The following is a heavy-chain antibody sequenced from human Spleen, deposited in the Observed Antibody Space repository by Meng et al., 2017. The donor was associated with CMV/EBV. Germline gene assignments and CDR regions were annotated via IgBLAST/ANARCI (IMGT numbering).Heavy chain of an antibody. CDR3: ARDLYDHVWGSFDY. V-gene: IGHV1-69*10. J-gene: IGHJ4*02. CDR1: GDTFNNYA. CDR2: IIPLLGLT. D-gene: IGHD3-16*01. Sequence: SVKVSCKASGDTFNNYAISWVRQAPGQGLEWMGGIIPLLGLTNYAEDFQGRVTVTADQSTSTVYLDLSSLRSEDTAVYYCARDLYDHVWGSFDYWGQGTLVTVSS.